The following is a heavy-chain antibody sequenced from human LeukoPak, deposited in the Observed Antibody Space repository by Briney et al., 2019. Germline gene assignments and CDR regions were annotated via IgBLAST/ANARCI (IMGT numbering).Heavy chain of an antibody. J-gene: IGHJ4*02. V-gene: IGHV3-23*01. CDR1: GFTFNNYG. Sequence: TGGSLRLSCAASGFTFNNYGMSWVRQAPGKGLEWVSAISAGGGGTYYADSVRGRFTISRDNSKNTLYLQMNSLRAEDTAVYYCAMSGYDLNPFDYWGQGTLVTVSS. D-gene: IGHD5-12*01. CDR2: ISAGGGGT. CDR3: AMSGYDLNPFDY.